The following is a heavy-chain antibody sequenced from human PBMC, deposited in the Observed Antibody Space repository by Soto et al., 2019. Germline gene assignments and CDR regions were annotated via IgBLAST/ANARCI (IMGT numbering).Heavy chain of an antibody. CDR1: GYTFTSYA. CDR2: INAYNGNT. V-gene: IGHV1-18*01. J-gene: IGHJ5*02. CDR3: ARASGSSYWFDP. Sequence: ASVKVSCKASGYTFTSYAMHWVRQAPGQRLEWMGWINAYNGNTNYAQKLQGRVTMTTDTSTSTAYMELRSLRSDDTAVYYCARASGSSYWFDPWGQGTLVTAPQ. D-gene: IGHD1-26*01.